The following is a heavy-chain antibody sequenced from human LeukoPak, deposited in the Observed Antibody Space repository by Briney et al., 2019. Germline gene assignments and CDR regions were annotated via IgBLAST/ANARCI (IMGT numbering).Heavy chain of an antibody. CDR1: GGSISSYY. CDR2: IYYSGST. Sequence: KPSETLSLTCTVSGGSISSYYWSWIRQPPGKGLEWIGYIYYSGSTNYNPSLKSRVTISVDTSKNQFSLKLSSVTAADTAVYYCARRLYDSSGYYYTYWYFDLWGRGTLVTVSS. CDR3: ARRLYDSSGYYYTYWYFDL. V-gene: IGHV4-59*08. J-gene: IGHJ2*01. D-gene: IGHD3-22*01.